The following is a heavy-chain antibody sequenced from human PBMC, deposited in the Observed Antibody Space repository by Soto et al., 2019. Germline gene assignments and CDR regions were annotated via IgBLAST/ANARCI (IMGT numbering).Heavy chain of an antibody. V-gene: IGHV1-8*01. CDR3: ARAVRVFSHTTKSYYFDY. J-gene: IGHJ4*02. CDR2: MNPNSGNT. D-gene: IGHD2-8*01. CDR1: GYTFTNYD. Sequence: GASVKVSCKASGYTFTNYDINWVRQAAGQGLEWMGWMNPNSGNTGYAQKFQGRVTMTRNTSISTAYMEMSSLRSEDTAVYYCARAVRVFSHTTKSYYFDYWGQGALVTVSS.